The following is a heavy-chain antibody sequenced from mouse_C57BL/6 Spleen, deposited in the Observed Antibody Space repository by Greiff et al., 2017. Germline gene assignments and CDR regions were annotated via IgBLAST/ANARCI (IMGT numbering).Heavy chain of an antibody. V-gene: IGHV5-9*01. Sequence: EVMLVESGGGLVKPGGSLKLSCAASGFTFSSYTMSWVRQTPEKRLEWVATISGGGGNTYYPDSVKGRFTISRDNAKNTLYLQMSSLRSEDTALYDCARHGDYAAFDYWGQGTTLTVSS. J-gene: IGHJ2*01. D-gene: IGHD2-4*01. CDR1: GFTFSSYT. CDR2: ISGGGGNT. CDR3: ARHGDYAAFDY.